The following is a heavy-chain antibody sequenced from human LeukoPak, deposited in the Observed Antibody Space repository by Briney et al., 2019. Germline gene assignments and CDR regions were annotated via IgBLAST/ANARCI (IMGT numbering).Heavy chain of an antibody. CDR2: IYYSGST. V-gene: IGHV4-31*03. Sequence: SETLSLTCTVSGGSISSGGYYWSWIRQHPGKGLEWIGYIYYSGSTYYNPSLKSRVTISVDTSKNRFSLKLSSVTAADTAVYYCARGRGSSDIVVVPADYWGQGTLVTVSS. D-gene: IGHD2-2*01. J-gene: IGHJ4*02. CDR3: ARGRGSSDIVVVPADY. CDR1: GGSISSGGYY.